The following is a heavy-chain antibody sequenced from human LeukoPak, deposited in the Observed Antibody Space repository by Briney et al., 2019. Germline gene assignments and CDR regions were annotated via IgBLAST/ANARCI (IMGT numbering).Heavy chain of an antibody. Sequence: SETLSLTCAVYGGSFSGYYWSWIRQPPGKGLEWIGEINHSGSTNYNPSLKSRVTISVDTSKNQFSLKLSSVTAADTAVYYCARGYSYGTAHDYWSQGTLVTVSS. CDR2: INHSGST. CDR3: ARGYSYGTAHDY. J-gene: IGHJ4*02. V-gene: IGHV4-34*01. D-gene: IGHD5-18*01. CDR1: GGSFSGYY.